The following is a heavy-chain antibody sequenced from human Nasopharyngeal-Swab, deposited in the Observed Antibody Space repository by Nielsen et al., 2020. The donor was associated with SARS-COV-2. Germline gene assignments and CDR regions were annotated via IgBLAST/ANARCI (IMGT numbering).Heavy chain of an antibody. V-gene: IGHV3-74*01. Sequence: GESLRLSCAASGFTFSNYWIHWVRQAPGKGLVWISRIHSDGTNTNYADSVKGRFTISRDNAKNTLYLQMNSLRAEDTAVYYCASAVKAHTSGLDVWGQGTTVTVSS. J-gene: IGHJ6*02. CDR2: IHSDGTNT. CDR1: GFTFSNYW. CDR3: ASAVKAHTSGLDV.